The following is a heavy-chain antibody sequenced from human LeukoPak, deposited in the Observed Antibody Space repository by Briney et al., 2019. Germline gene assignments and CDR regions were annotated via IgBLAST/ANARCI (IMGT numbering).Heavy chain of an antibody. CDR3: VRDIDSSGYYPNDY. D-gene: IGHD3-22*01. V-gene: IGHV7-4-1*02. CDR1: GYTFTSYA. J-gene: IGHJ4*02. CDR2: INTNTGNP. Sequence: ASVKVSCKASGYTFTSYAMNWVRQAPGQGLEWMGWINTNTGNPTYAQGFTGRFVFSLDTSVSTAYLQISSLKAEDTAVYYCVRDIDSSGYYPNDYWGQGTLVTVSS.